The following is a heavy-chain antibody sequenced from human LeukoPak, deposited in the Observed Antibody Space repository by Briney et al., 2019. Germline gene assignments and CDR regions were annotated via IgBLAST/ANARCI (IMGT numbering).Heavy chain of an antibody. V-gene: IGHV4-59*01. J-gene: IGHJ4*02. D-gene: IGHD3-22*01. Sequence: PSETLSLTCTVSGGSISNYYWSWIRQPPGKGLEWIGYIYYTGSTNYNPSLKSRVTISVDTSKNQFSLKLSSVTAADTAVYYCASGFYDSSGLHFDYWGQGTLVTVSS. CDR3: ASGFYDSSGLHFDY. CDR2: IYYTGST. CDR1: GGSISNYY.